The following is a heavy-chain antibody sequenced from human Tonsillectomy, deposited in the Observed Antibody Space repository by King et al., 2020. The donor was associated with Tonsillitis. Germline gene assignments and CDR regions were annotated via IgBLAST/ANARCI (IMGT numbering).Heavy chain of an antibody. CDR1: GFTFSSYA. J-gene: IGHJ2*01. D-gene: IGHD3-22*01. V-gene: IGHV3-30*04. Sequence: VQLVESGGGVVQPGRSLRLSCAASGFTFSSYAMHWVRQAPGKGLEWVAVISYDGSNKYYADSVKGRFTISRDNSKNTLYLQMNSLRAEDTAVYYCARDVGLIVRYFNPWGRGTLVTVSS. CDR3: ARDVGLIVRYFNP. CDR2: ISYDGSNK.